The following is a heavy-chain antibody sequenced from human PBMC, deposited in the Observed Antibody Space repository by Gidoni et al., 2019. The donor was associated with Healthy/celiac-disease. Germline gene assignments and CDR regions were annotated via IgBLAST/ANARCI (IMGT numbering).Heavy chain of an antibody. CDR2: IKSKTDGGTT. CDR3: TTGVEVVAAAGDY. V-gene: IGHV3-15*01. Sequence: EVQLVESGGGLVKHGGSLRLSCAASGFTFSNAWMSWVRQAPGKGLEWVGRIKSKTDGGTTDYAAPVKGRFTISRDDSKNTLYLQMNSLKTEDTAVYYCTTGVEVVAAAGDYWGQGTLVTVSS. J-gene: IGHJ4*02. CDR1: GFTFSNAW. D-gene: IGHD6-13*01.